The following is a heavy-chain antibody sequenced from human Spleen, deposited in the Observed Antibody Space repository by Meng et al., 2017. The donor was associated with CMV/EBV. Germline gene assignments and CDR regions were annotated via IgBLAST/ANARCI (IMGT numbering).Heavy chain of an antibody. CDR1: GVSISTGGHY. V-gene: IGHV4-31*03. CDR2: IYYSGTT. Sequence: CTVSGVSISTGGHYWSWIRQHPGKGLEWIGYIYYSGTTYYNPSLKSRITISVDTSENQFSLKLSSVTAADTAVYYCARTGDNGSYSYWGPLTLFTFSS. CDR3: ARTGDNGSYSY. J-gene: IGHJ1*01. D-gene: IGHD1-26*01.